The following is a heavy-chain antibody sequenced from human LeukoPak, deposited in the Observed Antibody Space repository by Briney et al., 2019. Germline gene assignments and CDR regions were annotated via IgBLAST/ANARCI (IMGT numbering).Heavy chain of an antibody. Sequence: GGSLRLSCAASGFTFSSYGMHWIRQAPGKGLEWVSYISTSGSTIYYADSVKGRFTISRDNAKNSLYLQMDSLRAEDTAVYYCARAAMVTGRDYWGQGTLVTVSS. V-gene: IGHV3-48*04. CDR3: ARAAMVTGRDY. D-gene: IGHD5-18*01. J-gene: IGHJ4*02. CDR1: GFTFSSYG. CDR2: ISTSGSTI.